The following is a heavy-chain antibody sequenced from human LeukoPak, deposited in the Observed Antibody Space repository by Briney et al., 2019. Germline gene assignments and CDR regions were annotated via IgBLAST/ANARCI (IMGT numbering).Heavy chain of an antibody. Sequence: GGSLRLSCAGSGFSLKTYGMNWVRQAPGKGLEGIAQISSSGGAIYYADSVKGRFTISRDNAENSLYLQMNSLGAEDTAVYYCARETSTAEYYFDYRGRGTLVTVSS. CDR1: GFSLKTYG. J-gene: IGHJ4*02. V-gene: IGHV3-48*04. CDR3: ARETSTAEYYFDY. CDR2: ISSSGGAI. D-gene: IGHD4-11*01.